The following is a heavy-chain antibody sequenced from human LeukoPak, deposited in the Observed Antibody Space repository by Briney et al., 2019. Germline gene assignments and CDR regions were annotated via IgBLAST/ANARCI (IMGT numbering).Heavy chain of an antibody. D-gene: IGHD1-26*01. CDR1: GFTFSSYS. V-gene: IGHV3-21*01. CDR3: ARDRIVGAKPDY. Sequence: PGGSLRLSCAASGFTFSSYSMNWVRQAPGKGLEWVPSISSSSGYIYYADSVKGRFTISRDNAKNSLYLQMNSLRAEDTAVYYCARDRIVGAKPDYWGQGTLVTVSS. J-gene: IGHJ4*02. CDR2: ISSSSGYI.